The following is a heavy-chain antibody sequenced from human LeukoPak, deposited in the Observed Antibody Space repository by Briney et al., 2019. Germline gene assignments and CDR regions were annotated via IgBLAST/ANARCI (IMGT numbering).Heavy chain of an antibody. Sequence: GASLKISSKGSGYGFTSYWIGWGRPMPGKGLEWMGIIYPGDSDTRYSPSFQGQVTISADKSISTAYLQWSSLKASDTAMYYCARLRSGTTSWFDPWGQGTLVTVSS. CDR2: IYPGDSDT. CDR3: ARLRSGTTSWFDP. CDR1: GYGFTSYW. J-gene: IGHJ5*02. V-gene: IGHV5-51*01. D-gene: IGHD1-1*01.